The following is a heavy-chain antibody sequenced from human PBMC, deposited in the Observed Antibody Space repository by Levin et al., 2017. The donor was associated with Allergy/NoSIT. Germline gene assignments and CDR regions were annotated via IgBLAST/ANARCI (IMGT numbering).Heavy chain of an antibody. CDR2: IRDSGDKT. D-gene: IGHD5-18*01. Sequence: HPGGSLRLSCGASGFTFSNFAMNWVRQAPGKGLEWVSGIRDSGDKTYYADSVKGRFTISRDNSRDTLYLQMNSLRAEDTALYYCAKDRDRYGWDFDYWGQGTLVTVSS. V-gene: IGHV3-23*01. CDR1: GFTFSNFA. CDR3: AKDRDRYGWDFDY. J-gene: IGHJ4*02.